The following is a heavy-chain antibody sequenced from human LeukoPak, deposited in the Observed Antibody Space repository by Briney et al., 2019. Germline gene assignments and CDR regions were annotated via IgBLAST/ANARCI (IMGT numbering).Heavy chain of an antibody. J-gene: IGHJ4*02. CDR3: ARDFPETRYYYDSSGP. CDR2: IYYSGST. D-gene: IGHD3-22*01. Sequence: PSETLSLTCTVSGGSISSGDYYWSWIRQPPGKGLEWIGYIYYSGSTYYNPSLKSRVTISVDTSKNQFSLKLSSVTAADTAVYYCARDFPETRYYYDSSGPWGQGTLVTVSS. V-gene: IGHV4-30-4*01. CDR1: GGSISSGDYY.